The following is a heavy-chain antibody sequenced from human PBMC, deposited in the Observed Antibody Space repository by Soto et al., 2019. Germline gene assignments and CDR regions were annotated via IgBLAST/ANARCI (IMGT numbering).Heavy chain of an antibody. D-gene: IGHD3-10*01. Sequence: GGSLRLSCAASGFTFSSYWMSWVRQAPGKGLEWVANIKQDGSEKFYVDSAKGRFTISRDNAKNSLYLQMNNLRAEDTAVYYCASHQGRGAFEIWGQGTMVTVSS. V-gene: IGHV3-7*01. J-gene: IGHJ3*02. CDR1: GFTFSSYW. CDR3: ASHQGRGAFEI. CDR2: IKQDGSEK.